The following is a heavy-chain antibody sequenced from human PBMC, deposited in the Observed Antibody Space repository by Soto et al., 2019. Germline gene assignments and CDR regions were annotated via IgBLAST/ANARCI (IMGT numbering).Heavy chain of an antibody. D-gene: IGHD3-22*01. CDR1: GFTFSHYA. CDR2: ISGSGGST. CDR3: AEDMIAEGGVNWFDP. V-gene: IGHV3-23*01. J-gene: IGHJ5*02. Sequence: EVQLFESWGGLVQPGGSLRLSCAASGFTFSHYAMNWVRQAPGKGLEWVSGISGSGGSTYYGDSVKGRFTISRDNSKNILYLQMNTLRVEDTAFYYCAEDMIAEGGVNWFDPWGQGTLVTVAS.